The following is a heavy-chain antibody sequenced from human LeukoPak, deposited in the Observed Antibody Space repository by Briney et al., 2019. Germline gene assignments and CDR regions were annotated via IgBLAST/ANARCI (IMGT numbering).Heavy chain of an antibody. CDR2: MNPNSGNT. J-gene: IGHJ1*01. CDR1: GYTFTSYD. V-gene: IGHV1-8*01. CDR3: ARGAFRGKEYFQH. D-gene: IGHD3-10*01. Sequence: GASVKVSCKSSGYTFTSYDINWVRPATGQGLAWMGWMNPNSGNTGYAQKFQGRVTMTRNTSISTAYMELSSLRSEDTAVYYCARGAFRGKEYFQHWGQGTLVTVSS.